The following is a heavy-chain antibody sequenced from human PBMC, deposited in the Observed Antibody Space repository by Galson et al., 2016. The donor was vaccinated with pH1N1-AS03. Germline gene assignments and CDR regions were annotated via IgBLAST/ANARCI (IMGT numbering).Heavy chain of an antibody. D-gene: IGHD6-13*01. CDR2: ISSSSSYI. CDR3: ARGPAGTFDS. V-gene: IGHV3-21*01. J-gene: IGHJ4*02. CDR1: GFTFSNYI. Sequence: SLRLSCAASGFTFSNYIMNWVRQAPGKGLAWVSSISSSSSYIYSADTVKGRFTISRDNAKNSMYLQMNSLRAEDTAVYYCARGPAGTFDSWGQGTLVTVSS.